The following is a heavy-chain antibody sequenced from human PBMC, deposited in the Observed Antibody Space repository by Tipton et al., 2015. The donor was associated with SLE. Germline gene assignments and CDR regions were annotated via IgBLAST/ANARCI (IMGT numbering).Heavy chain of an antibody. Sequence: GSLRLSCAASGFTFSSYGMHWVRQAPGKGLEWVAFIRYDGINKYYADSVKGRFTISRDNSKNTLYLQMNSLRAEDTAVYYCAKDKWFEKAAGGYFDYWGQGTLVTVSS. V-gene: IGHV3-30*02. CDR1: GFTFSSYG. CDR2: IRYDGINK. CDR3: AKDKWFEKAAGGYFDY. J-gene: IGHJ4*02. D-gene: IGHD3-22*01.